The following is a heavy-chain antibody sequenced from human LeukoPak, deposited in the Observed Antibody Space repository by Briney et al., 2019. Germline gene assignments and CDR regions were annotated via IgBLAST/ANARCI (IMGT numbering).Heavy chain of an antibody. V-gene: IGHV1-69*04. CDR3: ARARVYDFWSGYPPLDY. Sequence: SVKVSCKASGGTFSSYAISWVRQAPGQGLEWMGRIIPILGIANYAQKFQGRVTITADKSTSTAYMELSSLRSEDTAVYYCARARVYDFWSGYPPLDYWGQGTLVTVSS. CDR1: GGTFSSYA. J-gene: IGHJ4*02. CDR2: IIPILGIA. D-gene: IGHD3-3*01.